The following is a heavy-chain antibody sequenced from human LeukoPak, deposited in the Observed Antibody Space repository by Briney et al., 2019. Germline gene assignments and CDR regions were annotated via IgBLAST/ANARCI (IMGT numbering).Heavy chain of an antibody. CDR1: GFTFSSYW. D-gene: IGHD6-13*01. Sequence: GGSLRLSCAASGFTFSSYWMHWVRQVPGKGLAWVSRINSDGRSTSYADSVKGRFTISRDNAKNTLYLQMNSLTAEDTAVHYCARVAYGSSWYVDYWGQGNLVTVSS. CDR2: INSDGRST. V-gene: IGHV3-74*01. J-gene: IGHJ4*02. CDR3: ARVAYGSSWYVDY.